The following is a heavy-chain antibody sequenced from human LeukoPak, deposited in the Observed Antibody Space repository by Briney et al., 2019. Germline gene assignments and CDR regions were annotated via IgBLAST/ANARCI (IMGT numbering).Heavy chain of an antibody. V-gene: IGHV3-53*01. CDR3: ARGDGVYVY. CDR1: GFTFSIYA. Sequence: PGGSLRLSCAASGFTFSIYAMTWVRQAPGQGLEWISVIYFGGTTYYADSVKGRFTISRDNSKNTVYLQMNSLRVEDTAVYYCARGDGVYVYWGQGTLVTVSS. J-gene: IGHJ4*02. CDR2: IYFGGTT. D-gene: IGHD5/OR15-5a*01.